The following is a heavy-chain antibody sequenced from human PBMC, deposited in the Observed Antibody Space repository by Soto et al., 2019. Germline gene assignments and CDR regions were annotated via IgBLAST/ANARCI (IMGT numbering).Heavy chain of an antibody. V-gene: IGHV1-46*01. Sequence: ASVKVSCKASGYTFTNYYMHWVRQAPGQGLEWMGIINPSGGGISYAQKFQGRVTMTRDTSTTTVYMELSSLRSEDTAVYYCARRDGGYSYGVDYWGQGTLVTVS. CDR2: INPSGGGI. CDR1: GYTFTNYY. CDR3: ARRDGGYSYGVDY. J-gene: IGHJ4*02. D-gene: IGHD5-18*01.